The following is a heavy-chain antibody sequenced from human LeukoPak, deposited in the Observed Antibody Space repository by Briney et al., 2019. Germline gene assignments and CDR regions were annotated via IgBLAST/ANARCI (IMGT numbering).Heavy chain of an antibody. J-gene: IGHJ4*02. D-gene: IGHD3-16*01. CDR2: FDPEDGET. V-gene: IGHV1-24*01. Sequence: GSVKVSCKVSGYTLTELSMHWVRQAPGKGLEWMGGFDPEDGETIYAQKFQGRVTMTGDTSTDTAYMELSSLRSEDTAVYYCATDWGRPYFDYWGQGTLVTVSS. CDR1: GYTLTELS. CDR3: ATDWGRPYFDY.